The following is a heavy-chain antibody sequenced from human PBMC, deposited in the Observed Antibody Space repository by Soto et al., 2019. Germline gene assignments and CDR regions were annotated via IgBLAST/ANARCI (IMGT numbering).Heavy chain of an antibody. Sequence: XVSLRLSCAASGFPFSRYWVSWVRQAPGKGPEWVASIKQDGSQIYYVDSVEGRFTISRDNTKSSLYLQMNSLRGEDTAVYYCAREYRWGRGTLVTVS. CDR2: IKQDGSQI. CDR1: GFPFSRYW. D-gene: IGHD1-1*01. J-gene: IGHJ4*02. CDR3: AREYR. V-gene: IGHV3-7*01.